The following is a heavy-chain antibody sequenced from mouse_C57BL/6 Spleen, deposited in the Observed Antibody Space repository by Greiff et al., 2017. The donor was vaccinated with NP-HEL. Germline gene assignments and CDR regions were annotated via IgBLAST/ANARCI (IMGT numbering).Heavy chain of an antibody. CDR2: IYPRSGNT. V-gene: IGHV1-81*01. D-gene: IGHD1-1*01. J-gene: IGHJ2*01. CDR1: GYTFTSYG. CDR3: ARWEITTVVATSDY. Sequence: QVQLQQSGAELARPGASVKLSCKASGYTFTSYGISWVKQRTGQGLEWIGEIYPRSGNTYYNEKFKGKATLTADKSSSTAYMELRSLTSEDSAVYFCARWEITTVVATSDYWGQGTTLTVSS.